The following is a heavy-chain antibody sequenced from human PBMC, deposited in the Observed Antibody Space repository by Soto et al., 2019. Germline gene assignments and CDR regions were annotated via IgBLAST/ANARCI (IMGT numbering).Heavy chain of an antibody. CDR1: GFTFSNCA. J-gene: IGHJ6*02. CDR2: INGIDTGT. D-gene: IGHD4-4*01. Sequence: PGGSLRLSCAASGFTFSNCAMSWVRQAPGKGLEWVAGINGIDTGTFYADSVKGRFTISRDNSKNTLYLQMNSLRAEDTAVYYCAKDKTTHERYYYYGMDVWGQGTTVTVSS. CDR3: AKDKTTHERYYYYGMDV. V-gene: IGHV3-23*01.